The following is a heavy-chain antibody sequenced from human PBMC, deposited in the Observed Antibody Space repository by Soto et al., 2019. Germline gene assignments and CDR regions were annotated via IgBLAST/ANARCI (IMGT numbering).Heavy chain of an antibody. CDR2: ISSSSSYI. D-gene: IGHD6-6*01. Sequence: GGSLRLSCAASGFTFSSYSMNWVRQAPGKGLEWVSSISSSSSYIYYADSVKGRFTISRDNAKNSLYLQMNSLRAEDTAVYYCARAFSIAARLYFGGSGWPPRYGGQGTLVTVSS. CDR3: ARAFSIAARLYFGGSGWPPRY. V-gene: IGHV3-21*01. J-gene: IGHJ4*02. CDR1: GFTFSSYS.